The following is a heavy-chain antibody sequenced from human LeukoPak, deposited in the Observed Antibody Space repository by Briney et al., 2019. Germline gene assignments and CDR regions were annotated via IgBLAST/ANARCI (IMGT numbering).Heavy chain of an antibody. Sequence: ASVKVSCKTSGYTFTDYYMHWVRQAPGQGLEWMGRIDPNSGGTNYAQKFQVRVTMTRDTSISTVYMELSGLRSDDTAIYYCARANALYCSSTSCLFDYWGQGTLVTVSS. D-gene: IGHD2-2*01. V-gene: IGHV1-2*02. J-gene: IGHJ4*02. CDR1: GYTFTDYY. CDR2: IDPNSGGT. CDR3: ARANALYCSSTSCLFDY.